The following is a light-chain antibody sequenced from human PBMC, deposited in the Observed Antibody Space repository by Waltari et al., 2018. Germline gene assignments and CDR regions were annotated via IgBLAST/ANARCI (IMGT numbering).Light chain of an antibody. V-gene: IGKV3-20*01. J-gene: IGKJ2*01. CDR2: GAS. Sequence: EIVLTQSPGTLSLSPGERATLSCRSSQSVSSSYLAWYQQKPGQAPMLLIYGASSRATGIPGMCSGSWSGTDFTLTSSRLDPDDFAVYYCQQYGSSLYTFGQGTKLEIK. CDR1: QSVSSSY. CDR3: QQYGSSLYT.